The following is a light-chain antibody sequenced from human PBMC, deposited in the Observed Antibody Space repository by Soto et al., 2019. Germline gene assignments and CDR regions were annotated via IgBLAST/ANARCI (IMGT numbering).Light chain of an antibody. CDR3: QQLTSSPPWT. J-gene: IGKJ1*01. CDR2: SAS. CDR1: QGISNY. V-gene: IGKV1-9*01. Sequence: DMQLTQSPSFLPASVGDRVTSTCRASQGISNYLAWYQQKPGKAPNLLIYSASTLHTGVPSRFSGSGSGTDFTLTISGLQPEDFATYYCQQLTSSPPWTFGQGTKVEIK.